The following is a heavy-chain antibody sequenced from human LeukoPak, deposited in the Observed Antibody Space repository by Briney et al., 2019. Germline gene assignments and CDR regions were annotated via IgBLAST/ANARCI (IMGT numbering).Heavy chain of an antibody. CDR1: GGSSSDFF. Sequence: PSETLSLTCAVYGGSSSDFFWSWIRQPPGKGLEWIGEIHHSGGTNYNSSLKSRVIISVDTSKNQFSLKLKSVTAADTAVYYCARGRRIGRYYYYYYMDVWGIGTTVTVSS. V-gene: IGHV4-34*01. D-gene: IGHD2-15*01. J-gene: IGHJ6*03. CDR3: ARGRRIGRYYYYYYMDV. CDR2: IHHSGGT.